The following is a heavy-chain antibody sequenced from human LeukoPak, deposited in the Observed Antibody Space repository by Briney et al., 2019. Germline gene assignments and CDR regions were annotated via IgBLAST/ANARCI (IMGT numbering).Heavy chain of an antibody. Sequence: SETLSLTCTVSGGSITSYYWNWIRQPPGKGLEWIGYIYYSGTANFNPSLKSRVTMSVDTSRNHFSLQLSSVTAADTALYYCARATTAYCTGGICPNFDFWGQGTLVTVSS. CDR3: ARATTAYCTGGICPNFDF. CDR1: GGSITSYY. V-gene: IGHV4-59*01. CDR2: IYYSGTA. J-gene: IGHJ4*02. D-gene: IGHD2-8*02.